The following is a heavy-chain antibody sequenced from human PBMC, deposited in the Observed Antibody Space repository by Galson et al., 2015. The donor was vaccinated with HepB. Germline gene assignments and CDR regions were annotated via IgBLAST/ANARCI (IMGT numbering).Heavy chain of an antibody. V-gene: IGHV1-69*13. Sequence: SVKVSCKASGGTFSSYAISWVRQAPGQGLEWMGGIIPIFGTANYAQKFQGRVTITADESTSTAYMELSGLRSEDTAVYYCARETPREGRPFDYWGQGTLVTVSS. CDR2: IIPIFGTA. J-gene: IGHJ4*02. CDR3: ARETPREGRPFDY. CDR1: GGTFSSYA. D-gene: IGHD2-15*01.